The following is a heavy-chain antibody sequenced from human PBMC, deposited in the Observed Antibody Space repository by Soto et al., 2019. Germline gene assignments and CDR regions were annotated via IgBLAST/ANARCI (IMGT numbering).Heavy chain of an antibody. D-gene: IGHD1-26*01. J-gene: IGHJ6*02. CDR1: GFSLSNAKMG. CDR3: ARKGDTYYYAMDV. CDR2: IFSNDEE. Sequence: QVTLKESGPVLVKPTETLTLTCAVSGFSLSNAKMGVSWIRQPPGKAREWLAHIFSNDEESYSTSLKSRLTISKDTSKSQVVLTMTDMDPVDTATYYCARKGDTYYYAMDVWGHGITVTVSS. V-gene: IGHV2-26*01.